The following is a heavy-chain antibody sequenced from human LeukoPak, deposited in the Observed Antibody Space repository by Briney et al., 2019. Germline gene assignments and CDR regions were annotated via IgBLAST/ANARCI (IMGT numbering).Heavy chain of an antibody. CDR3: TKEFCGSRAACAGGSYYDF. Sequence: GGSLRLSCAVSGFTFSKDDFDWVRQAPGKGLEWVAAIGVTGDTYYADSVQGRFTISREDAANSLYLQMRSLGAGDTALYYCTKEFCGSRAACAGGSYYDFWGRGALVTVSS. D-gene: IGHD2-15*01. CDR2: IGVTGDT. CDR1: GFTFSKDD. V-gene: IGHV3-13*01. J-gene: IGHJ2*01.